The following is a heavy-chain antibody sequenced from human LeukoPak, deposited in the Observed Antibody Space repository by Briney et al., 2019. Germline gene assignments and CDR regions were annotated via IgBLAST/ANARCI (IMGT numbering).Heavy chain of an antibody. CDR1: GYTFTSYD. V-gene: IGHV1-8*01. Sequence: ASVKVSCKASGYTFTSYDINWVRQATGQGLEWMGWMNPNSGNTGYAQKFQGRVTMTRNTSISTAYMELSSLRSEDTAVYYCARGGLMTYYYDSSGYDYFDYWGQGTLVTVSS. D-gene: IGHD3-22*01. CDR3: ARGGLMTYYYDSSGYDYFDY. J-gene: IGHJ4*02. CDR2: MNPNSGNT.